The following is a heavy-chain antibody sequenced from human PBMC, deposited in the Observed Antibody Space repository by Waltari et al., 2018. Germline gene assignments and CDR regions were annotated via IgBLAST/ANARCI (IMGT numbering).Heavy chain of an antibody. CDR3: AKEDTYYYYMDV. V-gene: IGHV3-23*03. CDR2: IYSGGST. Sequence: EVQLLESGGGLVQPGGSLRLSCAASGFTFSSYAMSWVRQAPGKGLEWVSVIYSGGSTYYADSVKGRFTISRDNSKNTLYLQMNSLRAEDTAVYYCAKEDTYYYYMDVWGKGTTVTVSS. J-gene: IGHJ6*03. D-gene: IGHD5-18*01. CDR1: GFTFSSYA.